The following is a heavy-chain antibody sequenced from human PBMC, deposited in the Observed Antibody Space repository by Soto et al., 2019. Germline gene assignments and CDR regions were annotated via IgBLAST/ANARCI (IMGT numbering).Heavy chain of an antibody. J-gene: IGHJ6*03. D-gene: IGHD3-3*01. CDR1: GYSFTNYW. Sequence: GESLKISCKGSGYSFTNYWITWVRQMPGKGLEWLGRVDPTDSDSNYSPSFQGHVTISADKFISTAYLQWSSLKASDTAMCYWPTHSSYPSRNYFTYYPNSMDFWRPGPTVTVSS. CDR3: PTHSSYPSRNYFTYYPNSMDF. V-gene: IGHV5-10-1*01. CDR2: VDPTDSDS.